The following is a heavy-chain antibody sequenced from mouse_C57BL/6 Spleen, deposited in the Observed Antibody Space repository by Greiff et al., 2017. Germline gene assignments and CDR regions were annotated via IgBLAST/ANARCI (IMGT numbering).Heavy chain of an antibody. CDR3: ARGRLIYYDDLDD. Sequence: FQLQQSGPELVKPGASVKISCKASGYAFTSSWMNWVKQRPGQGLEWIGRIYPGDGNTNYNGKFKGKATLTADKSSSTAYMQLSSLTSEDSAVYFCARGRLIYYDDLDDWGQGTTLTVSS. CDR1: GYAFTSSW. J-gene: IGHJ2*01. V-gene: IGHV1-82*01. D-gene: IGHD2-13*01. CDR2: IYPGDGNT.